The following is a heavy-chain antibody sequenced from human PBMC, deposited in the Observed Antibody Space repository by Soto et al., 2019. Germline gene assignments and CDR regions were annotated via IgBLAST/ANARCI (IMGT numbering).Heavy chain of an antibody. J-gene: IGHJ4*02. Sequence: EVRLVESGGGLIQPGGSLKLSCAASGFTVGSNYMSWVRQAPGKGLEWVSLIYSTGTTKYADSVKGRFTVSRDNAKNTLYLQMNSLRAEDTAVYYCAKDGRGSGSHYNSFGYWGQGTLVTVSS. V-gene: IGHV3-53*01. CDR2: IYSTGTT. D-gene: IGHD3-10*01. CDR3: AKDGRGSGSHYNSFGY. CDR1: GFTVGSNY.